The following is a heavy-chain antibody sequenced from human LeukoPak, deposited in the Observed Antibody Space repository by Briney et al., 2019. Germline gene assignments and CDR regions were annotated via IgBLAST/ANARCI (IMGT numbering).Heavy chain of an antibody. CDR3: ARLILAAAGSSFDY. V-gene: IGHV4-59*08. D-gene: IGHD6-13*01. Sequence: PSETLSLTCTVSGGSISSYYWSWIRQPPGKGLEWIGYIYYSGSTNYNPSLKSRVTISVDTSKNQFSLKLSSVTAADTAVYYCARLILAAAGSSFDYWGQGTLVTVSS. J-gene: IGHJ4*02. CDR1: GGSISSYY. CDR2: IYYSGST.